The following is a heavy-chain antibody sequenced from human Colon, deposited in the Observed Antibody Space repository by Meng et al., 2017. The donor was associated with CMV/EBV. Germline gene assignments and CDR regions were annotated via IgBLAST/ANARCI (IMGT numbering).Heavy chain of an antibody. J-gene: IGHJ4*02. CDR3: AREGRYDFLNGPFDF. CDR2: MSYDGVNK. V-gene: IGHV3-30-3*01. CDR1: GFTFSSYA. D-gene: IGHD3/OR15-3a*01. Sequence: GGSLRLSCAASGFTFSSYAMHWVRQAPGKGLEWVALMSYDGVNKYYADSVKGRFSISRDTSTNTLYLHMDSLRPEDAAVYFCAREGRYDFLNGPFDFWGQGTVVTVSS.